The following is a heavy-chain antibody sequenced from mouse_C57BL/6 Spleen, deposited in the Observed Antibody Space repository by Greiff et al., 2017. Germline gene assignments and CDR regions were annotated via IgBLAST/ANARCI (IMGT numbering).Heavy chain of an antibody. V-gene: IGHV1-64*01. CDR2: IHPNSGST. CDR3: ARSRNYGSSYVGMDY. CDR1: GYTFTSYW. D-gene: IGHD1-1*01. Sequence: QVQLQQPGAELVKPGASVKLSCKASGYTFTSYWMHWVKQRPGQGLEWIGMIHPNSGSTNYNEKFKRKATLTVDKSSSTAYMQLSSLTSEDSAVYYCARSRNYGSSYVGMDYWGQGTSVTVSS. J-gene: IGHJ4*01.